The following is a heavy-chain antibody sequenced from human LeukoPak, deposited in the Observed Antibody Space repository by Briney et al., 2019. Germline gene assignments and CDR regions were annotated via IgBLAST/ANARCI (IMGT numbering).Heavy chain of an antibody. D-gene: IGHD1-26*01. CDR1: GFTVSSNS. Sequence: GGSLRLSCAASGFTVSSNSMTWVRQAPGKGLEWVAVIYSGGSTYNADSVKGRFTISRDNSKNTLYLQMNSLRAEDTAVYYCARDRPGGGSYYGLDYWGQGTLVTVSS. J-gene: IGHJ4*02. V-gene: IGHV3-53*01. CDR2: IYSGGST. CDR3: ARDRPGGGSYYGLDY.